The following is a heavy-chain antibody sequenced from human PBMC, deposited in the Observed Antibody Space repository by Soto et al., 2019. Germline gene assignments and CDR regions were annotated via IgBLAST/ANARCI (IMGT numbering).Heavy chain of an antibody. CDR3: AKAADGYCSGGACYSADF. CDR1: GFTFSSYG. Sequence: GGSLRLSCAASGFTFSSYGMHWVRQAPGKGLEWVAIISYDGSNKYYADSGKGRFTISRDTSKNTLYLQMNSLRAEDTAVYYCAKAADGYCSGGACYSADFWGEGTLVTVSS. D-gene: IGHD2-15*01. J-gene: IGHJ4*02. CDR2: ISYDGSNK. V-gene: IGHV3-30*18.